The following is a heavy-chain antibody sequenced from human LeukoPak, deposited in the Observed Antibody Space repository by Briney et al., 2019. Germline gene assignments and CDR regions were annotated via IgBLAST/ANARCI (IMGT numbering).Heavy chain of an antibody. J-gene: IGHJ4*02. CDR2: IYRTGDT. V-gene: IGHV4-38-2*02. Sequence: PSETLSLTCTVSGGSITDNFYWSWIRQPPGKGLEWIGYIYRTGDTYNNPSLKSRVTISVDTSKNQFSLKLSSVTAADTAVYYCARDTVGDSSGSGRFDYWGQGTLVTVSS. D-gene: IGHD3-22*01. CDR1: GGSITDNFY. CDR3: ARDTVGDSSGSGRFDY.